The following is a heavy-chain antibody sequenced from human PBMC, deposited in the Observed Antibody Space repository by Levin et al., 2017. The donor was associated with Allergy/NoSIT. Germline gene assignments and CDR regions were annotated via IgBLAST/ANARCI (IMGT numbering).Heavy chain of an antibody. D-gene: IGHD2-15*01. CDR1: GFTFSSYY. V-gene: IGHV3-74*01. J-gene: IGHJ4*02. CDR2: IHTDTSVT. CDR3: ARGGCSATSCLDY. Sequence: ESLKISCAASGFTFSSYYMHWVRQAPGKGLAWVSNIHTDTSVTNYADSVKGRFTISRNNAKNTLYLQMNSLRAEDTAVYYCARGGCSATSCLDYWGQGTLVTVSS.